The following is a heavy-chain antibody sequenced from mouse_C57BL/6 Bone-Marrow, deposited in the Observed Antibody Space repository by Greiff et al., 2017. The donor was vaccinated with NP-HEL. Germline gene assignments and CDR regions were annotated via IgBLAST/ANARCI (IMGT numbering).Heavy chain of an antibody. Sequence: EVQVVESGGGLVQPGGSLKLSCAASGFTFSDYYMYWVRQTPEKRLEWVAYISNGGGSTYYPDTVKGRCTISRDNAKNTLYLQMSRLKSEDTAMYYCARSPATEWYFDVWGTGTTVTVSS. V-gene: IGHV5-12*01. CDR1: GFTFSDYY. J-gene: IGHJ1*03. CDR2: ISNGGGST. CDR3: ARSPATEWYFDV.